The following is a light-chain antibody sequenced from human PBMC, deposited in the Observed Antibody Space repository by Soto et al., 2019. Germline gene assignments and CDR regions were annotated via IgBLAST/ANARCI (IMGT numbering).Light chain of an antibody. CDR3: QSADSSGTYVV. CDR1: ALPKQY. Sequence: SYELTQPPSVSVSPGQTARITCTGDALPKQYAYWYQQKPSQAPVLVIYKDRERPSGIPERFSGSSSGTTVTLTISGVQAEDEADYYCQSADSSGTYVVFGGGTKLTVL. J-gene: IGLJ2*01. V-gene: IGLV3-25*03. CDR2: KDR.